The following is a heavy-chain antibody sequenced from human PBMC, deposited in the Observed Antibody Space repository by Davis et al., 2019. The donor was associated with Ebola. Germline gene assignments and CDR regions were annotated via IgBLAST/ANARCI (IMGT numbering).Heavy chain of an antibody. J-gene: IGHJ5*02. CDR1: GGSISSSDYY. V-gene: IGHV4-61*08. CDR2: IYYSGST. Sequence: PSETLSLTCTVSGGSISSSDYYWSWIRQPPGKGLEWIGYIYYSGSTNYNPSLKSRVTISVDTSKNQFSLKLSSVTAADTAVYYCARVSSSWYANWFDPWGQGTLVTVSS. D-gene: IGHD6-13*01. CDR3: ARVSSSWYANWFDP.